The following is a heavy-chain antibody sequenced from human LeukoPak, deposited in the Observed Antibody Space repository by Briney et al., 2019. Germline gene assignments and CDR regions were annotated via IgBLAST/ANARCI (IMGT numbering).Heavy chain of an antibody. CDR3: ARDWYDFWSGSYTAFDI. J-gene: IGHJ3*02. D-gene: IGHD3-3*01. CDR2: IQSDGSSK. V-gene: IGHV3-30*02. CDR1: GFTFSSYG. Sequence: GGSLRLSCAASGFTFSSYGIHWVRQAPGKGLEWVAFIQSDGSSKYYADSVKGRFTISRDNSKNTLYLQMNSLRAEDTAVYYCARDWYDFWSGSYTAFDIWGQGTMVTVSS.